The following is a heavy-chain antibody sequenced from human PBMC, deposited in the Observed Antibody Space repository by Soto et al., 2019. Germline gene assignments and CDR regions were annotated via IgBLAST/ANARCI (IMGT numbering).Heavy chain of an antibody. CDR3: ARISVYYDSSGYPFDY. J-gene: IGHJ4*02. V-gene: IGHV4-31*03. Sequence: SETLSLTCTVSGGSISRGGYYWSWISQHPGKGLEWIGSIYYSGSTYYNPSLKSRVTISVDTSKNQFSLKLSSVTAADTAVYYCARISVYYDSSGYPFDYWGQGTLVTVSS. D-gene: IGHD3-22*01. CDR2: IYYSGST. CDR1: GGSISRGGYY.